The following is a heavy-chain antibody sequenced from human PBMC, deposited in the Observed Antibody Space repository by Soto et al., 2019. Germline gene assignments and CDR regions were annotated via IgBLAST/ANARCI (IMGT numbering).Heavy chain of an antibody. V-gene: IGHV4-61*08. CDR1: GGSISSGDYY. Sequence: SETLSLTCTVSGGSISSGDYYWSWIRQPPGKGLEWIGYIYYSGSTNYNPSLKSRVTISVDTSKNQFSLKLSSVTAADTAVYYCASLNVIVAANMEYYFDYWGQGTLVTVSS. D-gene: IGHD2-21*02. J-gene: IGHJ4*02. CDR2: IYYSGST. CDR3: ASLNVIVAANMEYYFDY.